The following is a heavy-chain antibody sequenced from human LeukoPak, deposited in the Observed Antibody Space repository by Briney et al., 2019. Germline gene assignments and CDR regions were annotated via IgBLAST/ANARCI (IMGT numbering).Heavy chain of an antibody. D-gene: IGHD3-22*01. Sequence: SETLSLTCTVAGGPVSSGNNYWTWIRQPPGKGLEWIGYIYCTGSTNYNPSLKSRVTISVDTSRNQFSLKLTSVTAADTAVYYCARHSSGYPYYFDYWGQGTLVTVSS. V-gene: IGHV4-61*01. CDR1: GGPVSSGNNY. J-gene: IGHJ4*02. CDR3: ARHSSGYPYYFDY. CDR2: IYCTGST.